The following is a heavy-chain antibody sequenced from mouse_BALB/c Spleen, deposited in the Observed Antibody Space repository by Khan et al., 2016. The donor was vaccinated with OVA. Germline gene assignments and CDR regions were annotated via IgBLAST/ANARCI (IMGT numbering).Heavy chain of an antibody. V-gene: IGHV9-3-1*01. J-gene: IGHJ2*01. CDR2: INTYIGEP. D-gene: IGHD2-1*01. CDR1: GYTFTNYV. CDR3: ARGNRDFDY. Sequence: QIQLVQSGPELKKPGETVKISCKASGYTFTNYVMNWVKQAPGKGLKWMGWINTYIGEPTYSDDFKGRFAFSLETSASTAYLQINNLKSEDTATYDCARGNRDFDYWGQGTTLTVSS.